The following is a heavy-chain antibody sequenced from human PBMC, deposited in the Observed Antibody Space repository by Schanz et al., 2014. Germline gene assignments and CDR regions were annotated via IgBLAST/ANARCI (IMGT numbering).Heavy chain of an antibody. Sequence: VQLVESGGALIQPGGSLRLSCAASGFTMRNEWMSWVRQSPGKGLEWIGNIYYTGTTYYNPSLKSRVSISVDTSKNQISLKLSSVTAADTAVYYCARVGSDWNRGIYYYYGMDVWGQGTTVTVSS. J-gene: IGHJ6*02. CDR3: ARVGSDWNRGIYYYYGMDV. CDR1: GFTMRNEW. CDR2: IYYTGTT. D-gene: IGHD1-1*01. V-gene: IGHV4-4*02.